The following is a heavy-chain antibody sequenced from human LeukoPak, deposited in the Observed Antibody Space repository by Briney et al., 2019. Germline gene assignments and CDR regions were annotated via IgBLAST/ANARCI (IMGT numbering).Heavy chain of an antibody. Sequence: GSSVKVSCKASGGTFSSYAISWVRQAPGQGLEWMGGIIPIFGTANYAQKFQGRVTITADESTSTAYMELSSLRSEDTAVYYCARGGGNQLLSYYYYYMDVWGKGTTVTVSS. CDR3: ARGGGNQLLSYYYYYMDV. J-gene: IGHJ6*03. CDR1: GGTFSSYA. V-gene: IGHV1-69*01. CDR2: IIPIFGTA. D-gene: IGHD2-2*01.